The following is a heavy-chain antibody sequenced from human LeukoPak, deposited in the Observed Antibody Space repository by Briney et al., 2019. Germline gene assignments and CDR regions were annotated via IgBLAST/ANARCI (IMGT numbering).Heavy chain of an antibody. D-gene: IGHD1-26*01. CDR1: GDSIGSSY. Sequence: PSETLSLTCTVSGDSIGSSYWSWIRQPPGKGLEWIGRIYTSGSTNYNSSLKSRVTISVDTANNQFSLKLTSVTAADTAVYYCARDRGSYPCYFDYWGQGTLVTVSS. CDR2: IYTSGST. J-gene: IGHJ4*02. V-gene: IGHV4-4*07. CDR3: ARDRGSYPCYFDY.